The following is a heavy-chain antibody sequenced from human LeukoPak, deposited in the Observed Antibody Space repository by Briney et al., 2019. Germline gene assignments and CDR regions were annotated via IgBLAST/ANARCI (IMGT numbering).Heavy chain of an antibody. CDR3: ATYFYGEYFAYYFDY. CDR1: GGSITSSHHW. D-gene: IGHD4-17*01. V-gene: IGHV4-4*02. J-gene: IGHJ4*02. Sequence: PSETLSLTCAVSGGSITSSHHWWSWARQPPGKGLEWIGEIYHSGTTNYNPSLKSRVTMSLDKSNNQFSLRLSSVTPADTAVYFCATYFYGEYFAYYFDYWGQGTLVTVSS. CDR2: IYHSGTT.